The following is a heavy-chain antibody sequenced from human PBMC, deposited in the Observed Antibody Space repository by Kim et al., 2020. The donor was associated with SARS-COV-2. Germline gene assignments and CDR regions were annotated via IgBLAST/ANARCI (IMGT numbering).Heavy chain of an antibody. D-gene: IGHD1-7*01. CDR3: VRDRELNY. Sequence: SETLSLTCSVSGGSISIYYWSWIRQPPGKGLEWIGYIYDSGRTTYNPSLMSRVTISVDTSKNQSSLKLYSVTAADTAVYYCVRDRELNYWGQGTLVTVSS. J-gene: IGHJ4*02. CDR2: IYDSGRT. CDR1: GGSISIYY. V-gene: IGHV4-59*01.